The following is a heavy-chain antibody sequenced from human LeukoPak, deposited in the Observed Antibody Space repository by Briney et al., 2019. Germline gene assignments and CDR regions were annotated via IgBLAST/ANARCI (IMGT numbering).Heavy chain of an antibody. Sequence: SETLSLTCTVSGGSIAGSSYYWVWIRQPPGNGLEWIGTIYYSGSTYYNPSLKSRVTISVDTSKNQFSLRLSSVTAADTAIYYCARGGYYGSGNDFRFDPWGQGTLVTVSS. D-gene: IGHD3-10*01. V-gene: IGHV4-39*07. CDR2: IYYSGST. CDR1: GGSIAGSSYY. J-gene: IGHJ5*02. CDR3: ARGGYYGSGNDFRFDP.